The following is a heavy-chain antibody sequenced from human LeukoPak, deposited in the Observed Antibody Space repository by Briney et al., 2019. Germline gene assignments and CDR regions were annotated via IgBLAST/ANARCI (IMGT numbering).Heavy chain of an antibody. CDR3: ARGSGMATTSFDY. CDR2: IYYSGIT. Sequence: SQTLSLTCSVSGGSISRSDYYWSWIRQPPGKGLEWIGYIYYSGITYYNPSLKSRVTISVDTSKNQFSLKLSSVTAADTAVYYCARGSGMATTSFDYWGQGTLVTVSS. J-gene: IGHJ4*02. D-gene: IGHD5-24*01. CDR1: GGSISRSDYY. V-gene: IGHV4-30-4*01.